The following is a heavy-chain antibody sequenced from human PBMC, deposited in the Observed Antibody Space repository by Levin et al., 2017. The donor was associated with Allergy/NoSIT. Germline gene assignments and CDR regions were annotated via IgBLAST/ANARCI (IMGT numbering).Heavy chain of an antibody. Sequence: PGGSLRLSCAASGLTVNNNYMSWVRQAPGKGLEWVSVIHRGGNTYYADSVKGRFTISRDNSKNTLNLQMNSLRAEDTAVYYCARWSGSSLDYWGQGTLVTVSS. CDR1: GLTVNNNY. CDR3: ARWSGSSLDY. V-gene: IGHV3-53*01. J-gene: IGHJ4*02. D-gene: IGHD6-13*01. CDR2: IHRGGNT.